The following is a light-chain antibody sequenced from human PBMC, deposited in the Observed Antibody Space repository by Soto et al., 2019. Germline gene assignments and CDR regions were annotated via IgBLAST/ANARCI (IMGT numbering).Light chain of an antibody. J-gene: IGKJ1*01. CDR2: AAS. CDR3: QQSYSAPWT. Sequence: DIQMTQSPSSLSASVGDRITITCRASQIISSYLNWYQQKPGKAPKLLIYAASSLESGVPSRFRGSGSGTDFTLTISSLQPEDSATYYCQQSYSAPWTFGQGTKVQVK. CDR1: QIISSY. V-gene: IGKV1-39*01.